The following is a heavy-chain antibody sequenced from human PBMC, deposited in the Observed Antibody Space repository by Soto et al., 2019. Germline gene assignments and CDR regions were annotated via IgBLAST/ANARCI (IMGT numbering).Heavy chain of an antibody. CDR2: IWYDGSNK. CDR1: GFTFSSYG. V-gene: IGHV3-33*01. D-gene: IGHD3-16*01. CDR3: ARGLLNCPHRGIDY. J-gene: IGHJ4*02. Sequence: QVQLVESGGGVVQPGRSLRLSCAASGFTFSSYGMQWVRQAPGKGLEWVAVIWYDGSNKYYTDSVKCRFTISRDDCRNTVDLQMNSLIAEDTAVYYCARGLLNCPHRGIDYWGQGTLVTVSS.